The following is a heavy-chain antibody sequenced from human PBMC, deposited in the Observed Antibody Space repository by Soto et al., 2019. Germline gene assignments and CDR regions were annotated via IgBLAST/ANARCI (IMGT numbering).Heavy chain of an antibody. CDR3: ASGVEYSSSSGYYYGMDV. CDR1: GYTFTGYY. J-gene: IGHJ6*02. D-gene: IGHD6-6*01. Sequence: QVQLVQTGAEVKKPGASVKVSCKASGYTFTGYYMHWVRQAPGQGREWMGWINPNSGGTNYAQKFQGWVTMTRDTHSSTAYMELSRPRSDDTAVYYCASGVEYSSSSGYYYGMDVWGQGTTVTVSS. V-gene: IGHV1-2*04. CDR2: INPNSGGT.